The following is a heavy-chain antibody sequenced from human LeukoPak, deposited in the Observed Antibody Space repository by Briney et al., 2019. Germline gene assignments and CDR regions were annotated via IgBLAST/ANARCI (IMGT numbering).Heavy chain of an antibody. Sequence: GASVNVSCKSSGYTFTSYGISWVRPAPGQGLEWMGWISAYNGNTNYAQKLQGRVTLTTDTSTSTAYMELRSLRSDDTAVYYCARVGTDSGYDQGHYYYYYMDVWGKGTTVTVSS. CDR2: ISAYNGNT. D-gene: IGHD5-12*01. V-gene: IGHV1-18*04. CDR3: ARVGTDSGYDQGHYYYYYMDV. CDR1: GYTFTSYG. J-gene: IGHJ6*03.